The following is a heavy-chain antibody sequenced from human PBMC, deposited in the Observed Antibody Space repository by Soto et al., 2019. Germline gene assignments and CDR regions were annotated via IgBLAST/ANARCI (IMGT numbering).Heavy chain of an antibody. CDR2: VIVDKETA. CDR1: GDTSRSYT. Sequence: QVQLVQSGAEVKRPGSSVRVSCKASGDTSRSYTLSWVRQAPGQGREWMGRVIVDKETANLARSLYGRVTISADKSTNTAYVEVTNLRSEDTAVYYCATGDGAPDYGDSHWYFDIWGRGTLVTVSS. CDR3: ATGDGAPDYGDSHWYFDI. J-gene: IGHJ2*01. V-gene: IGHV1-69*08. D-gene: IGHD4-17*01.